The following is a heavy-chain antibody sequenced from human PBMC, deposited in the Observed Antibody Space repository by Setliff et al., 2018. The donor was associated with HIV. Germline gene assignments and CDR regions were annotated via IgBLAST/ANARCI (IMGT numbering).Heavy chain of an antibody. CDR2: IIPIFGMA. D-gene: IGHD3-22*01. J-gene: IGHJ4*02. CDR1: GGTFSSYA. Sequence: VKVSCKASGGTFSSYAISWVRQAPGQGLEWMGGIIPIFGMANYAQKFQGRVTITADKSTSTAYMELSSLRSEDTAVYYCARGYYYDSSGYRYFDYWGQGTLVTVSS. CDR3: ARGYYYDSSGYRYFDY. V-gene: IGHV1-69*10.